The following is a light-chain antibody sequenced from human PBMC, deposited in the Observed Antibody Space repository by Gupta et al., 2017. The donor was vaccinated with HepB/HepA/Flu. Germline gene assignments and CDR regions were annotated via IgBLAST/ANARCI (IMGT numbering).Light chain of an antibody. CDR1: KLGEKY. V-gene: IGLV3-1*01. Sequence: SYELTQPPSVSVSPGQTATISCSGDKLGEKYAGWYQQRPGQSPVLLIYQDNKRPSGITERFSGSNSGNTATLTIIGTQAGDEADYYCQAWDSSTAVFGGGTKLTVL. CDR3: QAWDSSTAV. J-gene: IGLJ2*01. CDR2: QDN.